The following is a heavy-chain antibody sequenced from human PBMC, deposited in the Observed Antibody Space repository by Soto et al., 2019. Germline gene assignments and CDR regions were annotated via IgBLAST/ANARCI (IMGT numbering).Heavy chain of an antibody. V-gene: IGHV5-51*01. J-gene: IGHJ5*02. CDR3: ARIVVVAATPSWFDP. D-gene: IGHD2-15*01. Sequence: GESLKISCKGSGYSFTSYWSGWVRQMPGKGLEWMGIIYPGDSDTRYSPSFQGQVTISADKSISTAYLQWSSLKASDTAMYYCARIVVVAATPSWFDPWGQGTLVTVSS. CDR2: IYPGDSDT. CDR1: GYSFTSYW.